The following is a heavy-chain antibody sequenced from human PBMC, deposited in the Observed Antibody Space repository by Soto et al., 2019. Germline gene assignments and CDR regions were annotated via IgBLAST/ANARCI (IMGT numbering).Heavy chain of an antibody. CDR3: TTDSRIAAAGIVEDYYYYGMDV. J-gene: IGHJ6*02. CDR2: IKSKTDGGTT. D-gene: IGHD6-13*01. CDR1: GFTFSNAW. Sequence: GGSLRLSCAASGFTFSNAWMNWVRQAPGKGLEWVGRIKSKTDGGTTDYAAPVKGRFTISRDDSKNTLYLQMNSLKTEDTAVYYCTTDSRIAAAGIVEDYYYYGMDVWGQGTTVTVSS. V-gene: IGHV3-15*07.